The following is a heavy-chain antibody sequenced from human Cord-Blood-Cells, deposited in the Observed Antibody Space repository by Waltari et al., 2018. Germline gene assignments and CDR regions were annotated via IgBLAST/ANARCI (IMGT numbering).Heavy chain of an antibody. V-gene: IGHV2-5*02. D-gene: IGHD7-27*01. CDR3: AHRRDLNGGQWGAFDI. Sequence: QITLKESGPTLVKPTQTLTLTCTFSGFSLSTSGVGVGWIRQTPGKALVWLALIYWDDDKRYSPSLKSRLTITKDTSKIQWVLTMTNRDPVDTATYYCAHRRDLNGGQWGAFDIWGQGTIVTVSS. J-gene: IGHJ3*02. CDR1: GFSLSTSGVG. CDR2: IYWDDDK.